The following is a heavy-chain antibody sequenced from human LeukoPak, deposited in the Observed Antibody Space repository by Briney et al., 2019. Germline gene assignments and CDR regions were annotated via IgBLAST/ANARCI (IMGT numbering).Heavy chain of an antibody. D-gene: IGHD2-2*01. J-gene: IGHJ5*02. V-gene: IGHV4-31*03. Sequence: PSETLSLTCTVSGGSISSGGYYWSWIRQHPGEGLEWIGYIYYSGSTYYNPSLKSRVTISVDTSKNQFSLKLSSVTAADTAVYYCARSETNCSSTSCYSWNWFDPWGQGTLVTVSS. CDR1: GGSISSGGYY. CDR2: IYYSGST. CDR3: ARSETNCSSTSCYSWNWFDP.